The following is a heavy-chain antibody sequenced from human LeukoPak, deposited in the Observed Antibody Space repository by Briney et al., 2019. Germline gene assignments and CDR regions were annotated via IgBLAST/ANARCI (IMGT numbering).Heavy chain of an antibody. J-gene: IGHJ6*02. CDR2: IIPIFGTA. D-gene: IGHD6-13*01. V-gene: IGHV1-69*13. CDR1: GGTFSSYA. Sequence: ASVKVSCKASGGTFSSYAISWVRQAPGQGLEWMGGIIPIFGTANYAQKFQGRVTITADESTSTAYMELSSLRSEDTAVYYCARDQTGSPLIAAAGTIYYYYGMNVWGQGTTVTVSS. CDR3: ARDQTGSPLIAAAGTIYYYYGMNV.